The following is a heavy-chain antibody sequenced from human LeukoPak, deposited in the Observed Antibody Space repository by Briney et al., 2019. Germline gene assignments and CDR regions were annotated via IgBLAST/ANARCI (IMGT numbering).Heavy chain of an antibody. Sequence: GGSLRLSCAASGFTFSSYAMSWVRQAPGKGLEWVSGISGSGGFTYYADSVKGRFTISRDNSKNTLYLQMNSLRAEDTAVYYCAKRGSGYGYEKYFDYWGQGTLVTVSS. J-gene: IGHJ4*02. D-gene: IGHD5-18*01. V-gene: IGHV3-23*01. CDR3: AKRGSGYGYEKYFDY. CDR2: ISGSGGFT. CDR1: GFTFSSYA.